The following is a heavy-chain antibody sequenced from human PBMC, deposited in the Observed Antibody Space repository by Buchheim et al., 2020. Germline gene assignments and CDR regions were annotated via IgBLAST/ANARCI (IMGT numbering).Heavy chain of an antibody. J-gene: IGHJ4*02. D-gene: IGHD5-18*01. Sequence: QLQLQESGSGLVKPSQTLSLTCAVSGGSISSGGYSWSWIRQPPGKGLEWIGYIYHSGSTYYNPSLKSRVTISVDRSKNQFSLKLSSVTAADTAVYYCARVRKVPTWIQLWGVGGIDYWGQGTL. CDR3: ARVRKVPTWIQLWGVGGIDY. V-gene: IGHV4-30-2*01. CDR1: GGSISSGGYS. CDR2: IYHSGST.